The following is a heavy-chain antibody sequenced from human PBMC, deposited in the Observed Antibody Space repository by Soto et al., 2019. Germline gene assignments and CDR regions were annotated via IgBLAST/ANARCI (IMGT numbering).Heavy chain of an antibody. V-gene: IGHV3-7*01. CDR3: ARGNWNYYYGFDV. J-gene: IGHJ6*02. D-gene: IGHD1-20*01. Sequence: GGSLRLSCAASESTFDKYYMTWVRQAPGKGPEWVANVKPDGSEQYYVDSVKGRFTISRDNANNSLYLQMNSLRAEDTAVYFCARGNWNYYYGFDVWGQGTTVTVSS. CDR2: VKPDGSEQ. CDR1: ESTFDKYY.